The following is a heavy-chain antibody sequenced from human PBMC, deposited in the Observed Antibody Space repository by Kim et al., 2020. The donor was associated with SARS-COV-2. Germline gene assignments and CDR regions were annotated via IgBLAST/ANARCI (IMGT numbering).Heavy chain of an antibody. V-gene: IGHV6-1*01. D-gene: IGHD7-27*01. CDR3: VREGNWGRVDFDY. J-gene: IGHJ4*02. Sequence: YAVSVKSRITINPDTSKNQFSLQLNSVTPEDTAVYYCVREGNWGRVDFDYWGQGTLVTVSS.